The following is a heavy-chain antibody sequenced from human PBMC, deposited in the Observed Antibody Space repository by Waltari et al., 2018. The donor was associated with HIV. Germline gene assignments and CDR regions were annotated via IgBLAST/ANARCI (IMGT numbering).Heavy chain of an antibody. Sequence: EVQLVESGGGLIQPGGSLRLSCAASGFTVSSNYMSWVRQAPGKGLEWVSVIYSGGSTYYADSVKGRFTISRDNSKNTLYLQMNSLRAEDTAVYYCARDGSGYYYGWSYFDYWGQGTLVTVSS. CDR1: GFTVSSNY. V-gene: IGHV3-53*01. D-gene: IGHD3-22*01. CDR2: IYSGGST. CDR3: ARDGSGYYYGWSYFDY. J-gene: IGHJ4*02.